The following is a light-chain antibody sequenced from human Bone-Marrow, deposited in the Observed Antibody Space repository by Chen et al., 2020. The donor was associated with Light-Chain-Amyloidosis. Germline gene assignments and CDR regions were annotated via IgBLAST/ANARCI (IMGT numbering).Light chain of an antibody. J-gene: IGKJ4*01. CDR2: WTS. CDR3: QQYFAPPLT. Sequence: DIVMTQSPDSLAVSLGERDIINCKSSQSIFYSSTNKNYLAWYQQKAGQPPKLLISWTSTLQSGVPDRFRGSGSGTDFTLTISSLQAEDVAVYFCQQYFAPPLTFGGGTKVEIK. CDR1: QSIFYSSTNKNY. V-gene: IGKV4-1*01.